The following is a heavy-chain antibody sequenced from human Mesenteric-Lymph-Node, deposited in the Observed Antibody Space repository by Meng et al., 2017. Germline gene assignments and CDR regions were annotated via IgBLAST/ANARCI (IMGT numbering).Heavy chain of an antibody. J-gene: IGHJ4*02. CDR3: ASFDHIPRRNYFDY. D-gene: IGHD2-21*01. V-gene: IGHV4-30-4*01. CDR2: IHHSGSA. Sequence: QVPLQEAGPGLVEPSPTLSRTCTVSGGSMSSGNYYWSWIRQPPGKGLEWIGYIHHSGSAYYNPSLKSRVSISVDTSKNQFSLNLNSMTAADTAVYYCASFDHIPRRNYFDYWGQGTLVTVSS. CDR1: GGSMSSGNYY.